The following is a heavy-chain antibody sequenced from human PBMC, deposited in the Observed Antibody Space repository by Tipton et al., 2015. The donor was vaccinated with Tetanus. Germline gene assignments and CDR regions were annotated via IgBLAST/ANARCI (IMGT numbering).Heavy chain of an antibody. J-gene: IGHJ3*02. CDR2: IYYSGGT. CDR3: ARGAIFGVLTYRAFDI. Sequence: GLVKPSETLSLTCTVSGGSVSSGNYYWSWIRQPPGKELEWIGYIYYSGGTNYNPSLKSRVTISVDTSKNQFSLRLNPVSAADTAVYYCARGAIFGVLTYRAFDIWGQGAMVTVSS. D-gene: IGHD3-3*01. V-gene: IGHV4-61*01. CDR1: GGSVSSGNYY.